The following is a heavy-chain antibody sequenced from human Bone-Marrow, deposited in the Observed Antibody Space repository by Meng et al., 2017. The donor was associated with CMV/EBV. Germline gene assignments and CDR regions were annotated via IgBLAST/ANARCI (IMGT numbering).Heavy chain of an antibody. D-gene: IGHD2-2*01. J-gene: IGHJ5*02. CDR1: GFTFSSYS. CDR2: ISSSSSYI. V-gene: IGHV3-21*01. Sequence: GESLKISCAASGFTFSSYSMNWVRQAPGKGLEWVSSISSSSSYIYYADSVKGRFTISRDNAKNSLYLQMNSLRAEDTAVYYCARDRLRGVVVPAATLNWFDPWGQGTLVTGSS. CDR3: ARDRLRGVVVPAATLNWFDP.